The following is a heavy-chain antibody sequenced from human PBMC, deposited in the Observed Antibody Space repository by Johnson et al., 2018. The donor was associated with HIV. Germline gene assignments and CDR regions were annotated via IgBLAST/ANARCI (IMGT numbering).Heavy chain of an antibody. CDR3: ARVTIFGVTKVEALDF. V-gene: IGHV3-20*04. J-gene: IGHJ3*01. Sequence: VQLVESGGGVVRPGGSLRLSCAASGFTFDNYGMNWVRQVPGKGLEWVSGINWNGGSTGYADSVKGRFTISRDNAKNSLYMQMNSLRSEDTALYYCARVTIFGVTKVEALDFWGLGTLVTVSS. CDR1: GFTFDNYG. CDR2: INWNGGST. D-gene: IGHD3-3*01.